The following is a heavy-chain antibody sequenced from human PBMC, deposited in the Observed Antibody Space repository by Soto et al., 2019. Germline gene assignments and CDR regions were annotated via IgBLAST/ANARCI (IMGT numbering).Heavy chain of an antibody. Sequence: QVQLQESGPGLVQPSQTLSLTCTVSGGSISSGSYYWSWIRQLPGKGLEWIGYIYYSGSTYYNPSLKSRVTISVDTSKNQFSLKLNSVTAADTAVYYCATRTDYYYGSGSLGGMDVWGQGTTVTVSS. V-gene: IGHV4-31*03. CDR1: GGSISSGSYY. J-gene: IGHJ6*02. CDR3: ATRTDYYYGSGSLGGMDV. D-gene: IGHD3-10*01. CDR2: IYYSGST.